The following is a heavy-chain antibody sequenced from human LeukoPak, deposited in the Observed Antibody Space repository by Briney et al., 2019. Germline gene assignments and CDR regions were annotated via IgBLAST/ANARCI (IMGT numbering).Heavy chain of an antibody. CDR3: AREGGVIAAAGTNDY. CDR1: GYTFTSYG. V-gene: IGHV1-18*01. D-gene: IGHD6-13*01. CDR2: ISAYNGNT. J-gene: IGHJ4*02. Sequence: ASVKVSCKASGYTFTSYGISWVRQAPGQGLEWMGWISAYNGNTNYAQKLQGRVTMTRNTSISTAYMELSSLRSEDTAVYYCAREGGVIAAAGTNDYWGQGTLVTVSS.